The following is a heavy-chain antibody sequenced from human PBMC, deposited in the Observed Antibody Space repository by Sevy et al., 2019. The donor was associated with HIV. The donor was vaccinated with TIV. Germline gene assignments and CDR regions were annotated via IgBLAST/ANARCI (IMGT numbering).Heavy chain of an antibody. CDR1: GFTFSSYA. CDR2: ISYDGSNK. D-gene: IGHD3-10*01. Sequence: GGSLRLSCAASGFTFSSYAMHWVRQAPGKGLEWVAVISYDGSNKYYADSVKGRFTISRDNSKNTWDLQRNSLRAEDTAVYYCARGPDSYGSGSYYQEGLGGFDYWGQGTLVTVSS. CDR3: ARGPDSYGSGSYYQEGLGGFDY. V-gene: IGHV3-30-3*01. J-gene: IGHJ4*02.